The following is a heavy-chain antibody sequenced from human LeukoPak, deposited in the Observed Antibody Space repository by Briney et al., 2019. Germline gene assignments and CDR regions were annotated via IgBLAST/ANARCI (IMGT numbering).Heavy chain of an antibody. CDR2: IKSKTDGGTT. CDR3: AREYYFYHMDG. J-gene: IGHJ6*03. CDR1: GFTFSNAW. V-gene: IGHV3-15*01. Sequence: NAGGSLRLSCAASGFTFSNAWMSWVRQAPGKGLEWVGRIKSKTDGGTTDYAAPVKGRFTISRDNAENSLYLQMNSLRADDTAVYYCAREYYFYHMDGWGKGTTVTVSS.